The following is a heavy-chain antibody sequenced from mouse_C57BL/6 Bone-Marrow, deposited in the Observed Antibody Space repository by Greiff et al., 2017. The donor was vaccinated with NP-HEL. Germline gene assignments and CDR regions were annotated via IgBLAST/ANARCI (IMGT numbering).Heavy chain of an antibody. CDR3: ARDALRADY. J-gene: IGHJ2*01. Sequence: DVKLVESGGGLVQSGRSLRLSCATSGFTFSDFYMEWVRQAPGKGLEWIAASRNKANDYTTEYSASVKGRFIVSRDTSKSILYLQMNALRAEDTAIYYCARDALRADYWGQGTTLTVSS. V-gene: IGHV7-1*01. CDR1: GFTFSDFY. D-gene: IGHD3-3*01. CDR2: SRNKANDYTT.